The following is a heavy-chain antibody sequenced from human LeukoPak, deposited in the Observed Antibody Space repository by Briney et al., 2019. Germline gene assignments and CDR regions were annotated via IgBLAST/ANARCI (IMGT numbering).Heavy chain of an antibody. CDR3: ARVQAVGVPVAIDAYYAYGMDV. CDR2: IIPIFGIA. J-gene: IGHJ6*02. CDR1: GGTFTRSA. V-gene: IGHV1-69*04. Sequence: GASVKVSCKASGGTFTRSAMSWVRQAPGQGLEWMGRIIPIFGIAHYAQKFQGRLTITADKSSSTAYMELSSLRSEDTAVYYCARVQAVGVPVAIDAYYAYGMDVWGQGTTVTVSS. D-gene: IGHD2-2*02.